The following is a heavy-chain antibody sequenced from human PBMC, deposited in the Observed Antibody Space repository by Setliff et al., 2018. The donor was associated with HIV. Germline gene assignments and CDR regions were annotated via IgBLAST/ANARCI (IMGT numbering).Heavy chain of an antibody. Sequence: GGSLRLSCAASGFTFRNYGMHWVRQAPGKGLEWVAFIRLDGSDKFYADSVKGRFTISRDNAKNTLYLQMNSLRAEDTAVYYCARDYSYVGFDLWGRGTLVTVSS. CDR1: GFTFRNYG. V-gene: IGHV3-30*02. CDR3: ARDYSYVGFDL. CDR2: IRLDGSDK. J-gene: IGHJ2*01. D-gene: IGHD4-4*01.